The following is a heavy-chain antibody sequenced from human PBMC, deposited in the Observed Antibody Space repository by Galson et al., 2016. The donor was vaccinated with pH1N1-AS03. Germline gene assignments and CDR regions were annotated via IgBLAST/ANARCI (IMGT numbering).Heavy chain of an antibody. Sequence: SVKVSCKASGGTFSNYVISWVRQAPGQGLEWMGGINPAFGTTKYAQKFQGRATITADESTRTAYMELNSLRSADTAVHYCARGRRAAMTGFYYFDSWGQGTPVTVSS. CDR3: ARGRRAAMTGFYYFDS. J-gene: IGHJ4*02. V-gene: IGHV1-69*13. D-gene: IGHD3-9*01. CDR1: GGTFSNYV. CDR2: INPAFGTT.